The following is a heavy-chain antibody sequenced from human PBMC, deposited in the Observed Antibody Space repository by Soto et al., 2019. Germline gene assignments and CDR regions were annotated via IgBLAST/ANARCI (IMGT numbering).Heavy chain of an antibody. CDR3: PSDPIKARYSDFWRGPPWFDP. CDR2: ITGSGGSS. V-gene: IGHV3-23*01. CDR1: GFTFSSYA. J-gene: IGHJ5*02. D-gene: IGHD3-3*01. Sequence: GGSLRLSCATSGFTFSSYAMSWVRQAPGKGLEWVASITGSGGSSYHADSVKGRFTISRDNSRSTLLLQMNSLRAEDTALYFCPSDPIKARYSDFWRGPPWFDPWGQVILVTVSS.